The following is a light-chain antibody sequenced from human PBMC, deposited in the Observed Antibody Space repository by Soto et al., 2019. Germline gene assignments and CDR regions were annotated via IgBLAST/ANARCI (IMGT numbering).Light chain of an antibody. J-gene: IGKJ5*01. CDR1: HSVSSK. CDR2: GAS. V-gene: IGKV3D-15*01. CDR3: QQYNNWPPIT. Sequence: EIILTQSPGTLSLSPGERAPLXWRASHSVSSKLAWYQQKPGQAPRLLIYGASTRATGIPDRFSGSGSGTEFTLSISRLESEDFAVYYCQQYNNWPPITFGQGTRLEIK.